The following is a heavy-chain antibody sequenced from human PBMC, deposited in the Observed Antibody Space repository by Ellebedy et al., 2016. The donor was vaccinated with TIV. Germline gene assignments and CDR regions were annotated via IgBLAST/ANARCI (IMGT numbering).Heavy chain of an antibody. CDR2: VYFSGST. V-gene: IGHV4-39*07. J-gene: IGHJ4*02. CDR1: GASIGSYNSY. D-gene: IGHD6-13*01. CDR3: AGDQYSRSWYKD. Sequence: SETLSLXXTVSGASIGSYNSYWGWIRQPPGKGLEWIASVYFSGSTYYNPSLESRVTVSRDTSKNQFSLNLISMTAADTAVYYCAGDQYSRSWYKDWGQGTLVTVSS.